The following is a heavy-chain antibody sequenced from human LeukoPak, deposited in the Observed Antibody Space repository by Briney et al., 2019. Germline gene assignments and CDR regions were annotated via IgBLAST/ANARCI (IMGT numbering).Heavy chain of an antibody. V-gene: IGHV4-39*01. J-gene: IGHJ4*02. CDR3: ARHIVVVAATPLDY. CDR1: GGSLSSSSYY. D-gene: IGHD2-15*01. Sequence: ASETLSLTCTVSGGSLSSSSYYWGWIRQPPGKGLEWIGCIYYSGSTYYNPSLKSRVTISVDTSKNQFSLKLSSVTDADTGVYYCARHIVVVAATPLDYWGQGTLFTVSS. CDR2: IYYSGST.